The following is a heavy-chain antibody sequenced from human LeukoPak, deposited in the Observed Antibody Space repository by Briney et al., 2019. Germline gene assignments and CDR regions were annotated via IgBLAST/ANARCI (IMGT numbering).Heavy chain of an antibody. Sequence: ASVKVSCKVSGYTLTELSMHWVRQAPGKGLEWMGGFDPEDGETIYAQKFQGRVTMTEDTSIDTAYMELSSLRSEGTAVYYCATEYCSSTSCNYWGQGTLVTVSS. D-gene: IGHD2-2*01. J-gene: IGHJ4*02. CDR3: ATEYCSSTSCNY. CDR1: GYTLTELS. CDR2: FDPEDGET. V-gene: IGHV1-24*01.